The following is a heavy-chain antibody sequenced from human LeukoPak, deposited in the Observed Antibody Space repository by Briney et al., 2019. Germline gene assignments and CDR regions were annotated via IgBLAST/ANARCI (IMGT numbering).Heavy chain of an antibody. CDR3: ATGYSSSWYVNPVDY. V-gene: IGHV4-30-4*08. CDR2: IYYSGST. J-gene: IGHJ4*02. D-gene: IGHD6-13*01. CDR1: GGSISSGDYY. Sequence: SQTLSLTCTVSGGSISSGDYYWSWIRQPPGKGPEWIGYIYYSGSTYYNPSLKSRVTISVDTSKNQFSLKLSSVTAADTAVYYCATGYSSSWYVNPVDYWGQGTLVTVSS.